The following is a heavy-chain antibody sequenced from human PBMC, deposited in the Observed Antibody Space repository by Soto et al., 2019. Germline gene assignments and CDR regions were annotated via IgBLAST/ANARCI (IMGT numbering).Heavy chain of an antibody. V-gene: IGHV3-15*01. J-gene: IGHJ6*02. CDR1: GFTFSNAW. CDR2: IKSKTDGGTT. D-gene: IGHD3-3*01. Sequence: SLRLSCAASGFTFSNAWMSWVRQAPGKGLEWVGRIKSKTDGGTTDYAAPVKGRFTISRDDSKNTLYLQMNSLKTEDTAVYYCTAGADDFWSGPPVDYYYGMNVWGQASTVTVSS. CDR3: TAGADDFWSGPPVDYYYGMNV.